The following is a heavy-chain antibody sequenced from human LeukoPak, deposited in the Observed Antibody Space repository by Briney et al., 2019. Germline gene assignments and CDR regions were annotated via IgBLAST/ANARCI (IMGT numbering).Heavy chain of an antibody. V-gene: IGHV3-7*01. CDR3: ARDGYGDYDDAFDI. CDR2: IKQDGSEK. CDR1: GFTFSSYW. D-gene: IGHD4-17*01. J-gene: IGHJ3*02. Sequence: GGSLRLSCAASGFTFSSYWMSWVRQAPGKGLEWVANIKQDGSEKYYVDSVKGRFTISRDNAKNSLYLQMSSLRAEDTAVYYCARDGYGDYDDAFDIWGQGTMVTVSS.